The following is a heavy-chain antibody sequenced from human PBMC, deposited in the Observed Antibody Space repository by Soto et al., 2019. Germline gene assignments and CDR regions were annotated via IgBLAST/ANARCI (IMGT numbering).Heavy chain of an antibody. V-gene: IGHV1-8*01. J-gene: IGHJ6*03. CDR2: MNPNSGNT. Sequence: ASVKVSCKASGYTFTSYDINWVRQATGQGLEWMGWMNPNSGNTGYAQKFQGRVTMTRNTSISTAYMELSSLRSEDTAVYYCARSDNWNYPYYYYYMDVWGKGTTVTVSS. CDR3: ARSDNWNYPYYYYYMDV. CDR1: GYTFTSYD. D-gene: IGHD1-7*01.